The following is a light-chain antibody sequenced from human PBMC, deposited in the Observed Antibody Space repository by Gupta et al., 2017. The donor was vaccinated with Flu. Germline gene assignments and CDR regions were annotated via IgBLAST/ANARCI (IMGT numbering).Light chain of an antibody. Sequence: PGEGATLSCRASQSVSGKLAWYQQKPGQAPRLLIYGASTRATGIPARFSGSGSGTEFTLTISSLQSEDFAVYYCQQYNNWWTFGQGTKVEVK. CDR3: QQYNNWWT. V-gene: IGKV3-15*01. CDR1: QSVSGK. CDR2: GAS. J-gene: IGKJ1*01.